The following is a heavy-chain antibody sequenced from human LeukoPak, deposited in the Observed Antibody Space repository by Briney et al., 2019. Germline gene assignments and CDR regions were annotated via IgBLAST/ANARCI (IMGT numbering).Heavy chain of an antibody. J-gene: IGHJ4*02. CDR1: GFTFSSYA. V-gene: IGHV3-30*04. CDR3: AKGRSGIVATIFDY. Sequence: PGRSLRLSCAASGFTFSSYAMHWVRQAPGKGLEWVAVISYDGSNKYYADSVKGRFTISIDNSKNTLYLQMNSLRAEDTAVYYCAKGRSGIVATIFDYWGQGTLVTVSS. CDR2: ISYDGSNK. D-gene: IGHD5-12*01.